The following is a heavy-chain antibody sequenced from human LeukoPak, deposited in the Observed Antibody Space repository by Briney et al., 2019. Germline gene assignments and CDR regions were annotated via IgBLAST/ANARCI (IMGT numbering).Heavy chain of an antibody. CDR3: ASASGGPGTFYRIDY. CDR2: MYFSGST. D-gene: IGHD3-10*01. V-gene: IGHV4-39*01. CDR1: GGSVRSSSYY. Sequence: SETLSLTCTVSGGSVRSSSYYWGWIRQPPGKGLEWIGSMYFSGSTYYKPSLKSRVTISVDTPKNQFSPKLRSVTAADTALYYCASASGGPGTFYRIDYWGQGTLVTVSS. J-gene: IGHJ4*02.